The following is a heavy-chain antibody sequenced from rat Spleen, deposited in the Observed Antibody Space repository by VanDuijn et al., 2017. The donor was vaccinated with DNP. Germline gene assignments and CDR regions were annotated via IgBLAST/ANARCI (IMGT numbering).Heavy chain of an antibody. CDR1: GFTINNYW. Sequence: EVQLVESGGGPVQPGRSLKLSCIASGFTINNYWMTWTRQAPGKGLEWVASITNTGVGTFYPDSVEGRFTISRDNAKSTLYLQMKSLRSEDTATYYCTIYYYSGEGFDYWGQGVMVTVSS. CDR2: ITNTGVGT. J-gene: IGHJ2*01. D-gene: IGHD1-1*01. CDR3: TIYYYSGEGFDY. V-gene: IGHV5-31*01.